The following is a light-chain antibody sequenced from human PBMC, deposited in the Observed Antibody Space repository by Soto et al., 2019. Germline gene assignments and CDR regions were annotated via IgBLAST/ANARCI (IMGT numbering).Light chain of an antibody. J-gene: IGKJ1*01. CDR3: HHYNTYYRT. CDR1: QSISSW. V-gene: IGKV1-5*03. Sequence: DIQMTQSPSTLSASVGDRVTISCRASQSISSWLAWYQQKPGKAPKLLIYKASSLESGVPSRFSGSGSGTEFTLTISSLQPDDFATYYCHHYNTYYRTFGQGTKVDIK. CDR2: KAS.